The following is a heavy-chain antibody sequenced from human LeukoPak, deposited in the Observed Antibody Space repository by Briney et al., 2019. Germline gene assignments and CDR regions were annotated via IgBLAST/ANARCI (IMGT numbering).Heavy chain of an antibody. V-gene: IGHV3-48*03. D-gene: IGHD6-13*01. J-gene: IGHJ4*02. Sequence: GGSLRLSCAASGFTFSSYEMNWVRQAPGKGLEWVSYISSSGSTIYYADFVKGRFTISRDNAKNSLYLQMNSLRAEDTAVYYCAREGSSWSEGRLWYFDYWGQGTLVTVSS. CDR2: ISSSGSTI. CDR1: GFTFSSYE. CDR3: AREGSSWSEGRLWYFDY.